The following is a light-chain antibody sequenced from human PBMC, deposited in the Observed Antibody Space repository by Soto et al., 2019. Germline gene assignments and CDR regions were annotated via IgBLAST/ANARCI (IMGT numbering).Light chain of an antibody. CDR1: SSNIGAGYD. CDR3: QSYDSSLSGSK. CDR2: GNS. V-gene: IGLV1-40*01. Sequence: QSVLTQPPSVSGAPGQRVTISCTGSSSNIGAGYDVHGYQQLPGTAPKLLISGNSNRPSGVPDRFSGSKSGTSASLAITGLQAEDEADYYCQSYDSSLSGSKFGGGTQLTVL. J-gene: IGLJ2*01.